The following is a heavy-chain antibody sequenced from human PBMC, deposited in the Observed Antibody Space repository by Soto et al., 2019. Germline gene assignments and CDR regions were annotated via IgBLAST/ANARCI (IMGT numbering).Heavy chain of an antibody. CDR1: GFTFSSYS. V-gene: IGHV3-21*01. D-gene: IGHD6-13*01. CDR2: ISSSSSYI. Sequence: GESLKISCAASGFTFSSYSMNWVRQAPGKGLEWVSSISSSSSYIYYADSVKGRFTISRDNAKNSLYLQMNSLRAEDTAVYYCARGGGSSSGAFDIWGQGTMVTVSS. J-gene: IGHJ3*02. CDR3: ARGGGSSSGAFDI.